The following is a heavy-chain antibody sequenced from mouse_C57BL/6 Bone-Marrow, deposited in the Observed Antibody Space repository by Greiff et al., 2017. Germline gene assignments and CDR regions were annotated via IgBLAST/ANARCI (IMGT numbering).Heavy chain of an antibody. V-gene: IGHV1-5*01. J-gene: IGHJ4*01. CDR1: GYTFTSYW. D-gene: IGHD1-1*01. Sequence: EVQLQQSGTVLARPGASVKMSCKTSGYTFTSYWMHWVKQRPVQGLEWIGAIYPGNSDTSYNQKFKGKAKLTAVTSASTAYMELSSLTNEDSAVYYCTRSNYGSSYNYAMDYWGQGTSVTVSS. CDR2: IYPGNSDT. CDR3: TRSNYGSSYNYAMDY.